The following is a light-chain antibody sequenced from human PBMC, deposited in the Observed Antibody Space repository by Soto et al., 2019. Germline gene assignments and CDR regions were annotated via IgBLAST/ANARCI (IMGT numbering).Light chain of an antibody. J-gene: IGKJ2*01. Sequence: DVVMTQSPLSLPVTLGQPASISCRSSQGLVHSDGNTYLNWFQQRPGQSPRRLIYKVSDRDSGVPDRFSGSGSGTDFTLKISRVEAEDVAVYYCMQGTHWPYTLGQGTKLEIK. CDR2: KVS. CDR1: QGLVHSDGNTY. CDR3: MQGTHWPYT. V-gene: IGKV2-30*02.